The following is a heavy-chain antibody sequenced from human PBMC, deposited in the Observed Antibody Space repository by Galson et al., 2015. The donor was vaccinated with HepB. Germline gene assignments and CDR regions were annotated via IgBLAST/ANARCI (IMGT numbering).Heavy chain of an antibody. D-gene: IGHD3-3*01. CDR2: LNPNTGGT. V-gene: IGHV1-2*06. J-gene: IGHJ5*02. Sequence: SVKVSCKASGYTFTGYYMHWVRQAPGQGLEWMGRLNPNTGGTNYAQKFQGRVTMTRDTSISTVYMELSGLRSDDTAMYYCARDQEWRMFDPWGQGTLVTVSS. CDR1: GYTFTGYY. CDR3: ARDQEWRMFDP.